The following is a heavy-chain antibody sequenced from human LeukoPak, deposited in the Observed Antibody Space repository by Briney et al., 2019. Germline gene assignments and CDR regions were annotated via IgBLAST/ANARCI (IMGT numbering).Heavy chain of an antibody. Sequence: PSETLSLTCTVSGGSISNYYWSWIRQPAGKGLEWIGRIHSSGGTEYYPSLKRRVTISVDAAKNQFSLKLTSVTAADTAVYCAREGASWGFTWGQGTLVTVSS. D-gene: IGHD2-2*01. J-gene: IGHJ5*02. CDR2: IHSSGGT. CDR3: AREGASWGFT. V-gene: IGHV4-4*07. CDR1: GGSISNYY.